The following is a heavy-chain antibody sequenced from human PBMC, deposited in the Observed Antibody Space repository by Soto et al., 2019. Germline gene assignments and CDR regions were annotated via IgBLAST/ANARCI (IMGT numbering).Heavy chain of an antibody. CDR2: IWYDGSNK. D-gene: IGHD2-15*01. V-gene: IGHV3-33*01. J-gene: IGHJ6*02. CDR1: GFTFSSYG. Sequence: PGGSLRLSCAASGFTFSSYGMHWVRQAPGKGLEWVAVIWYDGSNKYYADSVKGRFTISRDNSKNTLYLQMNSLRAEDTAVYYCARDGDVVVAATPLIHYYGMDVWGQGTTVTVSS. CDR3: ARDGDVVVAATPLIHYYGMDV.